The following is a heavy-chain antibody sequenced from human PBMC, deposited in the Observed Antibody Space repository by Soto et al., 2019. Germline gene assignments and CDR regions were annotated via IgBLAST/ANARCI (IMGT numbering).Heavy chain of an antibody. CDR1: GYTFTSYG. Sequence: QVQLVQSGAEVKKPGASVKVSCKASGYTFTSYGISWVRQAPGQGLEWMGWISAYNGNTNYAQKFQGGVTMTTDTSTSTAYMELRSLRSDDTAVYYCARDGRGTAMGFTGGDWFDPWGQGTLVTVSS. J-gene: IGHJ5*02. CDR2: ISAYNGNT. D-gene: IGHD5-18*01. V-gene: IGHV1-18*01. CDR3: ARDGRGTAMGFTGGDWFDP.